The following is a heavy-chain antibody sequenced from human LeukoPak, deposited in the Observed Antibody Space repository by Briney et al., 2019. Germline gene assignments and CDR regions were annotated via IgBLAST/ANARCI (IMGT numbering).Heavy chain of an antibody. Sequence: SVTVSCKASGGTFSSYAISWVRQAPGQGLEWMGRIIPILGIANYAQKFQGRVTITADKSTSTAYMELSSLRSEDTAVYYCARDVVVVAAPFDYWGQGTLVTVSS. CDR2: IIPILGIA. D-gene: IGHD2-15*01. CDR3: ARDVVVVAAPFDY. J-gene: IGHJ4*02. CDR1: GGTFSSYA. V-gene: IGHV1-69*04.